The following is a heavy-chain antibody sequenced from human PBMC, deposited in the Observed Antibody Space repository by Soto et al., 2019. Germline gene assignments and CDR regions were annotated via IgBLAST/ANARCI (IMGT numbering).Heavy chain of an antibody. Sequence: GGSLRLSCAASGFTVSSNYMSWVRQAPGKGLEWVSVIYSGGSTYYADSVKGRFTISRDNSKNTLYLQMNSLRAEDTAVYYCARGEDYYDSSGYYRNWGQGTLVIVSS. CDR1: GFTVSSNY. CDR3: ARGEDYYDSSGYYRN. D-gene: IGHD3-22*01. J-gene: IGHJ4*02. CDR2: IYSGGST. V-gene: IGHV3-53*01.